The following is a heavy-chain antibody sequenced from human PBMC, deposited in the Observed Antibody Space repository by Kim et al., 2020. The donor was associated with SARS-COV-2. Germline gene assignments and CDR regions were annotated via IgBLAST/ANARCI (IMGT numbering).Heavy chain of an antibody. CDR2: GSGT. V-gene: IGHV3-74*01. Sequence: GSGTSYVDPVKGRFTMSRDNAKNTLYLQMNSLGAEDTAVYYCARSDWFDPWGQGTLVTVSS. CDR3: ARSDWFDP. J-gene: IGHJ5*02.